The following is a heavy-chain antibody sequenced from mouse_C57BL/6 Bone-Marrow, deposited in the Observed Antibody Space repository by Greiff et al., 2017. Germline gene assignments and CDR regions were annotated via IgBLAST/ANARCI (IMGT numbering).Heavy chain of an antibody. CDR3: TSYYDYAMDY. J-gene: IGHJ4*01. CDR2: IDPENGDT. Sequence: EVQLQQSGAELVRPGASVKLSCTASGFNIKDVYMHWVKQRPEQGLEWIGWIDPENGDTEYASKFQGKATITADTSSNTAYLQLSSLTSEDTAVYYCTSYYDYAMDYWGQGTSVTVSS. CDR1: GFNIKDVY. D-gene: IGHD1-1*02. V-gene: IGHV14-4*01.